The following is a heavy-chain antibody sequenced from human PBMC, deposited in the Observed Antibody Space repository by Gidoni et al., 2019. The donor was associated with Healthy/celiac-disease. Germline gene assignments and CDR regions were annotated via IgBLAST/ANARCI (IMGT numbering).Heavy chain of an antibody. J-gene: IGHJ5*02. D-gene: IGHD3-3*01. CDR1: GFTFSSYS. V-gene: IGHV3-21*01. CDR2: ISSSGSTI. CDR3: ARDLQASSQYYDFWSGYYTGWFDP. Sequence: EVQLVESGGGLVKPGGSLRLSCAASGFTFSSYSMNWVRQAPGKGLEWVSSISSSGSTIYYADSVKGRFTISRDNAKNSLYLQMNSLRAEDTAVYYCARDLQASSQYYDFWSGYYTGWFDPWGQGTLVTVSS.